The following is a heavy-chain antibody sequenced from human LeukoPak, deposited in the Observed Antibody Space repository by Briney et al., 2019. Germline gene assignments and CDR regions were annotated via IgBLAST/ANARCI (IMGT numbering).Heavy chain of an antibody. CDR1: GFTVSSNY. CDR3: ARDGDYYDSSAQGFDY. Sequence: PGGSLRLSCAASGFTVSSNYMNWVRQAPGKGLEWVSFIHSGGKTDYSDSVKGRFGISRDNSKNTLYLQMNSLRAEDTAVYYCARDGDYYDSSAQGFDYWGQGTLVTVSS. J-gene: IGHJ4*02. CDR2: IHSGGKT. D-gene: IGHD3-22*01. V-gene: IGHV3-53*05.